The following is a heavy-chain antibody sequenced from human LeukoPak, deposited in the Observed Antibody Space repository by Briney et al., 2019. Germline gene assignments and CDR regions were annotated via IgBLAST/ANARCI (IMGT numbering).Heavy chain of an antibody. D-gene: IGHD6-19*01. Sequence: SGTLSLTCAVSGGPISSSNWWSWVRQPPGKGLEWIGEIYHSGSTNYNPSLKSRVTISVDKSKNQFSLKLSSVTAADTAVYYCAREPGIAVAGAHYGMDVWGKGTTVTVSS. CDR1: GGPISSSNW. V-gene: IGHV4-4*02. J-gene: IGHJ6*04. CDR2: IYHSGST. CDR3: AREPGIAVAGAHYGMDV.